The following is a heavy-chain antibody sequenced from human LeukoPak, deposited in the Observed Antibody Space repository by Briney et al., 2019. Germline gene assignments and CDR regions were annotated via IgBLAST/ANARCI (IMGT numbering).Heavy chain of an antibody. CDR3: AKDREWFGELLAGFDY. CDR1: GFTVSSNY. D-gene: IGHD3-10*01. CDR2: IYSGGST. J-gene: IGHJ4*02. V-gene: IGHV3-66*01. Sequence: GGSLRLSCVASGFTVSSNYMSWVRQAPGKGLEWVSVIYSGGSTYYADSVKGRFTISRDNSKNTLYLQMNSLRAEDTAVYYCAKDREWFGELLAGFDYWGQGTLVTVSS.